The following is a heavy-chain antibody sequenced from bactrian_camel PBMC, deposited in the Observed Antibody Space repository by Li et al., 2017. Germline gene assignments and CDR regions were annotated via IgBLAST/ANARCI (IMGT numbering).Heavy chain of an antibody. CDR2: LDLDGVA. V-gene: IGHV3S9*01. CDR3: AAPDRYSDYELDS. CDR1: GYTPSRYC. J-gene: IGHJ6*01. D-gene: IGHD4*01. Sequence: QVQLVESGGGSVQAGGSLRLSCTASGYTPSRYCTGWFRQVPGKEREGIAALDLDGVARYADSVKGRFTISRDNPKNTVHLQMNSLKSEDTALYYCAAPDRYSDYELDSWGQGTQVTVS.